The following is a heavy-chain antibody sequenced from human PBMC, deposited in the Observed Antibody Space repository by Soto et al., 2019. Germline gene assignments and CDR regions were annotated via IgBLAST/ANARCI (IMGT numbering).Heavy chain of an antibody. J-gene: IGHJ6*02. CDR2: ISYDGNNK. Sequence: QVQLVESGGGVVQPGRSLRLSCAASGFTFSNYAMYWVRQAPGKGLEWVAVISYDGNNKYYADSVKGRFTISRDTAKNELYLHMNSLRAEDTAVYYCARAGWDGGTCYTLVVLRCGMDVWGQGTTVTVSS. CDR1: GFTFSNYA. D-gene: IGHD2-15*01. V-gene: IGHV3-30-3*01. CDR3: ARAGWDGGTCYTLVVLRCGMDV.